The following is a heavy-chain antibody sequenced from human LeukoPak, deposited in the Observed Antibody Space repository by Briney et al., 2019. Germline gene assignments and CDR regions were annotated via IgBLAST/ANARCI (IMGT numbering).Heavy chain of an antibody. J-gene: IGHJ3*02. V-gene: IGHV3-23*01. CDR3: AKGDIAARPDDAFDI. CDR2: ISGSGGST. Sequence: GGSLRLSCAASGFTFSSYAMSWVRQAPGKGLVWVSGISGSGGSTYYASSVRGRFTISRDNSKNMLSLKMNSLSAEATAVYYCAKGDIAARPDDAFDIWGQGTMVTVSS. CDR1: GFTFSSYA. D-gene: IGHD6-6*01.